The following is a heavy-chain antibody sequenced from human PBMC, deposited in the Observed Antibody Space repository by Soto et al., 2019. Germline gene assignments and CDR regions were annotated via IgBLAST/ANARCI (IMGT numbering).Heavy chain of an antibody. J-gene: IGHJ4*02. D-gene: IGHD3-22*01. CDR2: IIPIFGTA. CDR3: AREFGTRYDSSGYYPYYFDY. Sequence: SVKVCCKASGGTFSSYAISWVRQAPGQGLEWMGGIIPIFGTANYAQKFQGRVTITADESTSTAYMELSSLRSEDTAVYYCAREFGTRYDSSGYYPYYFDYWGQGTLVTVSS. CDR1: GGTFSSYA. V-gene: IGHV1-69*13.